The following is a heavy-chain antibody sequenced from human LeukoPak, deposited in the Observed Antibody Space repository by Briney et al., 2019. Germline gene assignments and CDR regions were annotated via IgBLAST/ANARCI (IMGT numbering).Heavy chain of an antibody. CDR1: GYTFTSYG. J-gene: IGHJ6*02. V-gene: IGHV1-18*01. CDR3: ARVRGAYCGGDCYPQEGYYYYGMDV. CDR2: ISAYNGNT. Sequence: ASVKVSCKASGYTFTSYGISWVRQAPGQGLEWMGWISAYNGNTNYVQKFQGRVTMTTDTSTSTAYMELRSLRSDDTAVYYCARVRGAYCGGDCYPQEGYYYYGMDVWGQGTTVTVSS. D-gene: IGHD2-21*02.